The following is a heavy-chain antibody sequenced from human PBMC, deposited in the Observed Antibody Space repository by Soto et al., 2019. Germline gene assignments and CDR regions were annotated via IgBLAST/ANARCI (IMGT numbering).Heavy chain of an antibody. V-gene: IGHV4-59*01. CDR3: ARVNCPCAACLSRNALDM. CDR1: GGSISRYF. D-gene: IGHD2-8*02. Sequence: QVQLQQSGPGLVKPSETLSLTCNVSGGSISRYFWSWIRQPPGKGLEWIGHNSYTGSTYYNPSLKSRVTFSLVTSKGQCSRQLTSVIAADTAVYYCARVNCPCAACLSRNALDMWGQGTLVTVSS. J-gene: IGHJ3*02. CDR2: NSYTGST.